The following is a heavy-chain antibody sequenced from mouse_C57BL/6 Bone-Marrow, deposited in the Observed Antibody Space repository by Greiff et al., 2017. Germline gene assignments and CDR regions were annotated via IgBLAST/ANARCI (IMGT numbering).Heavy chain of an antibody. D-gene: IGHD2-4*01. CDR1: GFSLTSYG. Sequence: QVQLQQSGPGLVQPSQSLSITCTVSGFSLTSYGVHWVRQSPGKGLEWLGVIWSGGSTDYNAAFISRLSISKDNSKSQVFFKMNSLQADDTAIYYCAREEAYYDEDWFAYWGQGTLVTVSA. V-gene: IGHV2-2*01. CDR2: IWSGGST. J-gene: IGHJ3*01. CDR3: AREEAYYDEDWFAY.